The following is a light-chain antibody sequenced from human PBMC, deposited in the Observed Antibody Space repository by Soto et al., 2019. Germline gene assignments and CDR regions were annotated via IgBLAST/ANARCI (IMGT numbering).Light chain of an antibody. V-gene: IGLV2-14*03. CDR3: SSHTASSPPLL. J-gene: IGLJ2*01. CDR2: DLR. Sequence: QSALTQPASVSGSPGQSITISCTGSRSDVGAFNFVSWYQQHPGKAPKLIIYDLRNRPSGVSDRFSGSKSGNTASLTIYGLQDEDQDDYYCSSHTASSPPLLFGGGTKLTVL. CDR1: RSDVGAFNF.